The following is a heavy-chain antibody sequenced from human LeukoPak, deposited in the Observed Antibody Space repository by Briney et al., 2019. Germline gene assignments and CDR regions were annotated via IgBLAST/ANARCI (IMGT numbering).Heavy chain of an antibody. Sequence: GALRLSCAASGFTFRTYWMALVRQAPGKGLEWVANINPGGSANYYVDSVKGRFTISRDDDKTSLYLQMDSLRDEDTAVYSCARWGLAYTIDYWGQGTLVTVSS. D-gene: IGHD2-21*01. V-gene: IGHV3-7*01. CDR3: ARWGLAYTIDY. J-gene: IGHJ4*02. CDR2: INPGGSAN. CDR1: GFTFRTYW.